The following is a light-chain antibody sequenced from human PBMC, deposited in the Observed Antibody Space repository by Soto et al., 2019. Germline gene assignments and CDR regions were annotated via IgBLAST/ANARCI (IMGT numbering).Light chain of an antibody. CDR1: QSPRSSY. J-gene: IGKJ1*01. CDR2: GAS. CDR3: HQYGTSPPWT. Sequence: EIVLTQSPGTLSLSPGESATLSCRASQSPRSSYLAWYQQKPGQPPRLLFYGASNSATGIPDRFSGSGSGTDFTLAISRLEPEDFAVYYCHQYGTSPPWTFGQGTKVE. V-gene: IGKV3-20*01.